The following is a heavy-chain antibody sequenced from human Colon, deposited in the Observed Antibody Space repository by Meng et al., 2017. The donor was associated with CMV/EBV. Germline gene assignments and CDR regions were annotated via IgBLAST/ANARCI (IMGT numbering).Heavy chain of an antibody. CDR3: ARSISPSGGDRPLAY. Sequence: GESLKISCAASGFSFGDSWMTWVRQTPGRALEWVANIKEDGSETLYAASVRGRFTISRDNAKNSLYLQMNSLRAEDTAVFYCARSISPSGGDRPLAYWGQGTLVTVSS. J-gene: IGHJ4*02. V-gene: IGHV3-7*01. D-gene: IGHD2-21*02. CDR1: GFSFGDSW. CDR2: IKEDGSET.